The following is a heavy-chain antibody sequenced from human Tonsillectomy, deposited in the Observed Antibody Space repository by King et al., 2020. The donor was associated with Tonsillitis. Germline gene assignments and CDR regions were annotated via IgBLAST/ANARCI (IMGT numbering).Heavy chain of an antibody. CDR2: IYSGGST. Sequence: VQLVESGGGLVQPGGSLRLSCAASGFTVSSNYMSWVRQAPGKGLEWVSVIYSGGSTYYADSVKGRFTISRDNSKNTLYLQMNSLGAEDTAVYYCARAYCGGDCRNYYGMDVWGQGTTVTVSS. CDR1: GFTVSSNY. J-gene: IGHJ6*02. CDR3: ARAYCGGDCRNYYGMDV. D-gene: IGHD2-21*02. V-gene: IGHV3-66*01.